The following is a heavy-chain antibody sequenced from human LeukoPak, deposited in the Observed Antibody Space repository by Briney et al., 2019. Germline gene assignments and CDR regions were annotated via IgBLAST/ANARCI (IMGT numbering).Heavy chain of an antibody. CDR1: GGSFSGYY. CDR3: VRGKLIDY. J-gene: IGHJ4*02. CDR2: INHSGST. V-gene: IGHV4-34*01. D-gene: IGHD1-26*01. Sequence: SETLSLTCAVYGGSFSGYYWSWIRQPPGKGLEWIGEINHSGSTNYNPSLKSRVTISVDTSKNQFSLKLSSVTAADTAVYYCVRGKLIDYWGQGTLVTVSS.